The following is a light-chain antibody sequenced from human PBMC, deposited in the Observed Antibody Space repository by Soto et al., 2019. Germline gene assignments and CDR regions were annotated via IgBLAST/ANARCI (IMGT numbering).Light chain of an antibody. CDR3: SSYTSSSTLV. V-gene: IGLV2-14*01. Sequence: QSALTQPASVSGSPGQSITISCTGTSSDVGGSNYVSLYQQHPGKAPKLMIYDVSNRPSGVSNRFSGSKSGNTASLTISGLQAEEEADYYCSSYTSSSTLVFGTGTKLTVL. CDR2: DVS. J-gene: IGLJ1*01. CDR1: SSDVGGSNY.